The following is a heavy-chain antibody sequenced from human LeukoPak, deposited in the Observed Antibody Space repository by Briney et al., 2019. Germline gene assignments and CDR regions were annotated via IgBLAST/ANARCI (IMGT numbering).Heavy chain of an antibody. CDR3: ARDWHHSNSRDYAFDI. CDR1: GYTFTSYC. J-gene: IGHJ3*02. D-gene: IGHD2/OR15-2a*01. Sequence: ASVKVSCKASGYTFTSYCMHWVRQAPGQGLEWMGIINPSGGSTSYAQKFQGRVTMTRDTSTSTVYMELSSLRAEDTAVYHCARDWHHSNSRDYAFDIWGQGTMVTVSS. V-gene: IGHV1-46*01. CDR2: INPSGGST.